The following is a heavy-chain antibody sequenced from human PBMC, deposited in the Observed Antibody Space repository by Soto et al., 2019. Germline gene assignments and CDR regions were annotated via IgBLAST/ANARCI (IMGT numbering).Heavy chain of an antibody. Sequence: QVQLVESGGGVVQPGRSLRLSCAASGFTFSSYAMHWVRQAPGKGLEWVAVISYDGSNKYYADSVKGRFTISRDNSKNTLYLQTNSLRAEDTAVYYCARAGAQQWLDDYWGQGTLVTVSS. CDR3: ARAGAQQWLDDY. CDR1: GFTFSSYA. CDR2: ISYDGSNK. V-gene: IGHV3-30-3*01. D-gene: IGHD6-19*01. J-gene: IGHJ4*02.